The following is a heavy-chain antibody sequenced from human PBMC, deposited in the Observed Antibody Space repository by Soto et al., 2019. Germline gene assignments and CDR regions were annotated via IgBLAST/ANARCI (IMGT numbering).Heavy chain of an antibody. Sequence: EVQLVESGGGLVQPGGSLRLSCAASGFTFSNYWMSWVRQVPGKGLACVSNIKEDGSEKYYVDSVKGRFTISRDNAKNSGPLPMNSLRDEDPAVYYCVSFSILVSGRGRGAFFDSWGQGTPGTVSS. D-gene: IGHD6-19*01. CDR2: IKEDGSEK. J-gene: IGHJ4*02. V-gene: IGHV3-7*03. CDR3: VSFSILVSGRGRGAFFDS. CDR1: GFTFSNYW.